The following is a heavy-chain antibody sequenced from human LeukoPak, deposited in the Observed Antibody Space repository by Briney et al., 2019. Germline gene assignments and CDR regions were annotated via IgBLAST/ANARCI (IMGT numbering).Heavy chain of an antibody. Sequence: KFQGRVTITRDTSASTAYMELSSLRSEDTAVYYCARAGYGDYVSTSVDWFDPWGQGTQVTVSS. J-gene: IGHJ5*02. D-gene: IGHD4-17*01. CDR3: ARAGYGDYVSTSVDWFDP. V-gene: IGHV1-3*01.